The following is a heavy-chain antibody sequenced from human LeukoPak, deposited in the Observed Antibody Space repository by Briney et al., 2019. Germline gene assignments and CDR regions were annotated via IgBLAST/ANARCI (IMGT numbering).Heavy chain of an antibody. CDR1: GFTFSSYS. V-gene: IGHV3-21*04. D-gene: IGHD2-15*01. Sequence: PGGSLRLSCAASGFTFSSYSMNWVRQAPGKGLEWVSSISSSSSYIYYADSVKGRFTISRDSSKNTLYLQMNSLRAEDTAVYYCAKCSGGSCSNLEYFQHWGQGTLVTVSS. J-gene: IGHJ1*01. CDR2: ISSSSSYI. CDR3: AKCSGGSCSNLEYFQH.